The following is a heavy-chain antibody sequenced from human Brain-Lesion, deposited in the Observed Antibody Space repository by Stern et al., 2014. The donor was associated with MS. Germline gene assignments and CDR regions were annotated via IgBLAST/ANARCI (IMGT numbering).Heavy chain of an antibody. D-gene: IGHD3-3*01. J-gene: IGHJ6*02. CDR3: ARDQRGITIFGVVTDYYYLGMDV. Sequence: QVQLVQSGAEVKKPGASGKGYCKNSGYILTGNYIHWVLQSPGQGLAWMPCINPHTGGHKYAQKFQGRVTMSRDTSISTAYVELSSLTSDDTAVYYCARDQRGITIFGVVTDYYYLGMDVWGQGTTVTVSS. V-gene: IGHV1-2*02. CDR2: INPHTGGH. CDR1: GYILTGNY.